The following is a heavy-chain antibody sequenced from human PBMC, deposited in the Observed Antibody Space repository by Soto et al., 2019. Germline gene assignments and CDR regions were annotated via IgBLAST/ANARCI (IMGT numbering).Heavy chain of an antibody. V-gene: IGHV1-2*04. CDR2: INPNSGGT. D-gene: IGHD3-10*01. CDR3: ARTDYYGSGRIYYYYGMDV. J-gene: IGHJ6*02. Sequence: ASVKVSCKASGYTFTGYYMHWVRQAPGQGLEWMGWINPNSGGTNYAQKFQGWVTMTRDTSISTAYMELSRLRSDDTAVYYCARTDYYGSGRIYYYYGMDVWGQGTTVTVSS. CDR1: GYTFTGYY.